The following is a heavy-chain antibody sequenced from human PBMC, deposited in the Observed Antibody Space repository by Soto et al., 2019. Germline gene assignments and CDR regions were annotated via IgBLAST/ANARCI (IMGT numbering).Heavy chain of an antibody. CDR3: ARDHGFSFALGY. CDR2: ISYDGSNK. V-gene: IGHV3-30*03. D-gene: IGHD5-18*01. J-gene: IGHJ4*02. CDR1: GFTFSSYG. Sequence: GGSLRLSCAASGFTFSSYGMHWVRQAPGKGLEWVAVISYDGSNKYYADSVKGRFTISRDNSKNTLYLQMNSLRAEDTAVYFCARDHGFSFALGYWGQGALVTVSS.